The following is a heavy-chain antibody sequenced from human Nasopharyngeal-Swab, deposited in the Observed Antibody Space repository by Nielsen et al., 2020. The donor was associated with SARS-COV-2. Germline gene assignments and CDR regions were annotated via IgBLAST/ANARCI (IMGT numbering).Heavy chain of an antibody. CDR2: IDNDGRRT. CDR1: GFSFSTYW. D-gene: IGHD6-19*01. V-gene: IGHV3-74*01. CDR3: VKYGSG. Sequence: GEPLKISCAASGFSFSTYWMDWVRQAPGKGPEWVSRIDNDGRRTFYADLVKGRFTISRDNTKNTLYLQMNSLSAEDTALYYCVKYGSGWGQGTLVTVSS. J-gene: IGHJ4*02.